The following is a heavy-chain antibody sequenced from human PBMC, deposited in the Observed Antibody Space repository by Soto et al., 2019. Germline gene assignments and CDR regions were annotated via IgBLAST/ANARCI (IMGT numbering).Heavy chain of an antibody. D-gene: IGHD3-10*01. CDR3: ARDKGYGSGSYYNDYYFDY. CDR1: GGSFRGYY. V-gene: IGHV4-34*01. CDR2: INHSGST. Sequence: SETLSLTCAVYGGSFRGYYWSWIRQPPGKGLEWIGEINHSGSTNYNPSLKSRVTISVDTSKNQFSLKLSSVTAADTAVYYCARDKGYGSGSYYNDYYFDYWGQGTLVTVSS. J-gene: IGHJ4*02.